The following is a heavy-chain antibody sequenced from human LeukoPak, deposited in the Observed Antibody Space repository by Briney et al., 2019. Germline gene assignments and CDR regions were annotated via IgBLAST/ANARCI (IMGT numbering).Heavy chain of an antibody. D-gene: IGHD4-11*01. CDR3: ARDRNYFDP. V-gene: IGHV4-59*11. J-gene: IGHJ5*02. CDR1: GGSIRNHF. CDR2: IYYTTNP. Sequence: PSETLSLTCSVSGGSIRNHFWSWTRLPPGKGLEWIGNIYYTTNPNYNPSLARRVTISVDTSKNQLSLKLDSVTAADTAVYYCARDRNYFDPWGQGTRVTVSS.